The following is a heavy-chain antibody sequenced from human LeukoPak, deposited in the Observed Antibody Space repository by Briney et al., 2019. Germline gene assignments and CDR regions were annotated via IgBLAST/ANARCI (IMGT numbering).Heavy chain of an antibody. CDR1: GGSISSSHW. D-gene: IGHD3-10*01. V-gene: IGHV4-4*02. CDR2: IYHSGST. CDR3: ASLRDYSGSGSPRY. J-gene: IGHJ4*02. Sequence: SETLSLTCAVSGGSISSSHWWSWVRQPPGKGLEWIGEIYHSGSTNYNPSLGSRVTISVDMSKNEFSLKLNSVTAADTAVYYCASLRDYSGSGSPRYWGQGTLVTVSS.